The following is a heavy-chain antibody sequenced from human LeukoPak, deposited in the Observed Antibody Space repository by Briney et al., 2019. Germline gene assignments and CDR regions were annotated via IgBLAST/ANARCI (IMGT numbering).Heavy chain of an antibody. CDR3: ARDQYYYDSSAPPLY. CDR2: ISSSGNTI. CDR1: GFSFSDYY. Sequence: GGSLRLSCAASGFSFSDYYMSWIRQAPGKGLEWVSYISSSGNTIYYADSVKGRFTISRDNAKNPLYLQMNSLRAKDTAVYYCARDQYYYDSSAPPLYWGQGTLVTVSS. V-gene: IGHV3-11*01. J-gene: IGHJ4*02. D-gene: IGHD3-22*01.